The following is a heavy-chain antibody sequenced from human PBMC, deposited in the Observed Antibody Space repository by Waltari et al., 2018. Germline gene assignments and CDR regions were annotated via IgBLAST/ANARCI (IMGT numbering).Heavy chain of an antibody. CDR3: APWAGYSRNWFDP. D-gene: IGHD6-13*01. CDR1: GYTFTDYY. J-gene: IGHJ5*02. CDR2: VDPEDGET. V-gene: IGHV1-69-2*01. Sequence: EVQLVQSGAEVKKPGATVKISCKASGYTFTDYYMHWVQQAPGKGLEWMGRVDPEDGETIYAEKFQGRGTITADTSTDTAYMELSSLRSEDTAVYYCAPWAGYSRNWFDPWGQGTLVTVSS.